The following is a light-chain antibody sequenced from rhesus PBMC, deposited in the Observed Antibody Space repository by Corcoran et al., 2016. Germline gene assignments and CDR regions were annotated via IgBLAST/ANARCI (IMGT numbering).Light chain of an antibody. CDR3: TQHNTYPFT. V-gene: IGKV1-28*02. J-gene: IGKJ3*01. Sequence: DIQMTQSPSSLSASVGDTVTITCRASQGITTHLNWYQQKPGRAPTVLIYAASILQSGVPSRLSGTGSRTDFTLTISGLQPEDFASYYCTQHNTYPFTFGPGTKLDIK. CDR1: QGITTH. CDR2: AAS.